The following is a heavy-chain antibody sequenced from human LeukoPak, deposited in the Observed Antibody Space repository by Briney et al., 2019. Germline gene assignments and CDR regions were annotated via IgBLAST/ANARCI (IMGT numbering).Heavy chain of an antibody. D-gene: IGHD3-22*01. Sequence: ASVKVSCKASGYSFTSYHIHWVRQAPGQGLEWMGIINPSGGSTTYAQKFQGRVTMTRDMSTSTVYMELSSLRSEDTAMYYCARDQARVTTCPGDYWGQGTVVTVSS. V-gene: IGHV1-46*01. CDR1: GYSFTSYH. CDR2: INPSGGST. CDR3: ARDQARVTTCPGDY. J-gene: IGHJ4*02.